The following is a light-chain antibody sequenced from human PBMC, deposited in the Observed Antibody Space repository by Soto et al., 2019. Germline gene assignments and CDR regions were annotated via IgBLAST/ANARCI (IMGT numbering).Light chain of an antibody. CDR3: CQATLFPWT. CDR1: QSLVHSGGNTN. Sequence: DIVMTQSPLSSPVTLGQPASISCRSSQSLVHSGGNTNLGWLQQRPGQPPRLLIHKLSNRLSGVPDRFSGSGAGTEFALKISRVEAEDVGLYYCCQATLFPWTFGQGPKVE. CDR2: KLS. V-gene: IGKV2-24*01. J-gene: IGKJ1*01.